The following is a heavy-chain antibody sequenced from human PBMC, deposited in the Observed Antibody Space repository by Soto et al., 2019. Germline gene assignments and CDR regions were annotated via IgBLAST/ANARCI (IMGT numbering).Heavy chain of an antibody. CDR1: GFIFSIYE. CDR3: AKENTTPYFEC. Sequence: LRLSCSASGFIFSIYEMNWVRQAPGKGVEWLSHMTSSGYNKYYGESVKGRFIISRDSSSNTVYLQMNSLRAEDSAVYYCAKENTTPYFECWGQGALVIVSS. D-gene: IGHD1-26*01. V-gene: IGHV3-48*03. CDR2: MTSSGYNK. J-gene: IGHJ4*02.